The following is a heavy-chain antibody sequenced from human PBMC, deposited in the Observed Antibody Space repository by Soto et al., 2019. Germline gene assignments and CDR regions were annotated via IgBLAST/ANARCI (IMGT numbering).Heavy chain of an antibody. CDR3: ARHGGMVRGALITTDIDY. Sequence: GGSLRLSCAASGFNFSDSRMNWVRQAPGKGLEWVASISSYTSYTYYADSIKGRFTISRDNAKKSLYLQMSSLSAEDTAVYYCARHGGMVRGALITTDIDYWGQGTPVTFSS. CDR1: GFNFSDSR. J-gene: IGHJ4*02. D-gene: IGHD3-10*01. V-gene: IGHV3-21*01. CDR2: ISSYTSYT.